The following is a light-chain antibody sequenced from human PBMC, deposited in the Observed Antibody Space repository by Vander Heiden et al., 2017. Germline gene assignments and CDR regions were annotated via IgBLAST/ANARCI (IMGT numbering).Light chain of an antibody. CDR1: QSISSY. V-gene: IGKV1-39*01. J-gene: IGKJ3*01. CDR2: AAS. CDR3: QQSDSTPLT. Sequence: DIQMTQSPSSLSASVGDRVTITCRASQSISSYLNWYQQKPGIAPKLLIYAASSLQSGVPSRFSGSGSGTDFTLTISSLQPEDFATYYCQQSDSTPLTFGHGTKVDIK.